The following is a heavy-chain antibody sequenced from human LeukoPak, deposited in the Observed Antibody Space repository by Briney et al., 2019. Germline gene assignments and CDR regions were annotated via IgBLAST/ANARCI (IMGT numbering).Heavy chain of an antibody. D-gene: IGHD2-2*01. CDR3: ARDCSSTSCYGY. CDR1: GYTFTSYY. Sequence: ASVKVSCKASGYTFTSYYMHWVRQAPGQGLEWMGRINPNSGGTNYAQKFQGRVTMTRDTSISTAYMELSRLRSDDTAVYYCARDCSSTSCYGYWGQGTLVTVSS. CDR2: INPNSGGT. J-gene: IGHJ4*02. V-gene: IGHV1-2*06.